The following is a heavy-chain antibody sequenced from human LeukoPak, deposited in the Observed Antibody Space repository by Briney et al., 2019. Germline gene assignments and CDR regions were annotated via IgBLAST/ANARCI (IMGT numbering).Heavy chain of an antibody. V-gene: IGHV3-23*01. D-gene: IGHD3-22*01. Sequence: GGSLRLSCAASGFTFSSYAMSWVRQAPGKGLEWVSAISGSGGSTYYADSVKGRFTISRDNSKNTLYLQMNSLRAEDTAVYYCAKDLPTYYYDSPFHAADSGADAFDTWGQGTMVTVSS. CDR1: GFTFSSYA. CDR2: ISGSGGST. J-gene: IGHJ3*02. CDR3: AKDLPTYYYDSPFHAADSGADAFDT.